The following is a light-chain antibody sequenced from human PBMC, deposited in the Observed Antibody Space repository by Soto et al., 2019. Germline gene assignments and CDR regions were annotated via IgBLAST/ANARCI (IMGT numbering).Light chain of an antibody. CDR1: QSISSSY. CDR2: GAS. Sequence: EIVLTQSPGTLSLSPGERATLSCRASQSISSSYLAWYQQKPGQAPRLLVYGASSRATGTPESFSGSGSGTDFTLTISRLEPEEFAVYYCQQYGSSRFTFGPGTKVDIK. V-gene: IGKV3-20*01. J-gene: IGKJ3*01. CDR3: QQYGSSRFT.